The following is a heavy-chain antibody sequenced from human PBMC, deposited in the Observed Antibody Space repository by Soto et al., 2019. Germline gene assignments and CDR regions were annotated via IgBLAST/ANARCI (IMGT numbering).Heavy chain of an antibody. V-gene: IGHV4-4*03. D-gene: IGHD3-10*01. J-gene: IGHJ4*02. CDR1: GASIITDNW. Sequence: QVQLQESGPGLVKPPGTLSLTCALSGASIITDNWWSWVRQPPGKEMEWIGEIYHSGNTNFNPSVKSRVTISVDTSKNQFSLTVSSVTAADTAIYYCARASASSKLRGVVINWGQGTLVTVSS. CDR3: ARASASSKLRGVVIN. CDR2: IYHSGNT.